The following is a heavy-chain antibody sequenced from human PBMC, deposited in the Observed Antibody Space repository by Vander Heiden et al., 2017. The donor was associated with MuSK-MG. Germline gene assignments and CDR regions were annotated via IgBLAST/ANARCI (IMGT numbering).Heavy chain of an antibody. CDR2: INHSGST. CDR3: AREWGTYDYVWGSFLDY. V-gene: IGHV4-34*01. J-gene: IGHJ4*02. CDR1: GGSFSGYY. D-gene: IGHD3-16*01. Sequence: QVQLQQWGAGLLKPSETLSLTCAAYGGSFSGYYWSWIRQPPGKGLEWIGEINHSGSTNYNPSLKSRVTISVDTSKNQFSLKLSSVTAADTAVYYCAREWGTYDYVWGSFLDYWGQGTLVTVSS.